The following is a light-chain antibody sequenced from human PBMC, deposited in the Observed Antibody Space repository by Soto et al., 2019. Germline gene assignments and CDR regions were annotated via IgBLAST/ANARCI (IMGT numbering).Light chain of an antibody. CDR2: LEGGGSY. J-gene: IGLJ3*02. CDR1: SGHSTNT. V-gene: IGLV4-60*01. CDR3: ETWDINTWV. Sequence: QPVLTQSSSASASLGSSVKLTCSLSSGHSTNTIAWHQQQPGKAPRFLMKLEGGGSYDKGSGVPDRFSGSSSGADRYLAISNLQFEDEADYFCETWDINTWVFGGGTKVTVL.